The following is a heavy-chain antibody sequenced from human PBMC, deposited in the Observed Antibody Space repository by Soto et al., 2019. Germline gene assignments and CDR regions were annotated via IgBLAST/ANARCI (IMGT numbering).Heavy chain of an antibody. V-gene: IGHV1-69*02. CDR2: IIPMLGVA. Sequence: QVQLVQSGAEVKKPGSSVKVSCKPSGDTFSTYSIFWVRQAPGQGLEWMGRIIPMLGVANYAQKFQGRVTITADKSTTTVYMELSSLRSEDTALYYCTIGSWSGEVFDVWGQGTMVTVSS. CDR1: GDTFSTYS. CDR3: TIGSWSGEVFDV. D-gene: IGHD2-21*01. J-gene: IGHJ3*01.